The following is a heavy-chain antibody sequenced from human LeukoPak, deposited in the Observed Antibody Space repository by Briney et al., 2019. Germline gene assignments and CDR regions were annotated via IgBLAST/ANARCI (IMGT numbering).Heavy chain of an antibody. CDR1: GGSFSGYY. Sequence: SETLSLTCAVYGGSFSGYYWSWIRQPPGKGLGWIGEINHSGSTNYNPSLKSRVTISVDTSKNQFSLKLSSVTAADTAVYYCARGLWFGGDYYYYYGMDVWGQGTTVTVSS. CDR3: ARGLWFGGDYYYYYGMDV. J-gene: IGHJ6*02. CDR2: INHSGST. V-gene: IGHV4-34*01. D-gene: IGHD3-10*01.